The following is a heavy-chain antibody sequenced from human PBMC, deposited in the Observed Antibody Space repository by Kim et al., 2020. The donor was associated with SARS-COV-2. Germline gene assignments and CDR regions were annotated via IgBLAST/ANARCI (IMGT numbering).Heavy chain of an antibody. J-gene: IGHJ6*02. D-gene: IGHD3-3*01. V-gene: IGHV5-10-1*01. CDR3: ARQNTIFGVVTIPSYYYGMDV. CDR1: GYSFTSYW. CDR2: IDPSDSYT. Sequence: GESLKISCKGSGYSFTSYWISWVRQMPGKGLEWMGRIDPSDSYTNYSPSFQGHVTISADKSISTAYLQWSSLKASDTAMYYCARQNTIFGVVTIPSYYYGMDVWGQGTTVTVSS.